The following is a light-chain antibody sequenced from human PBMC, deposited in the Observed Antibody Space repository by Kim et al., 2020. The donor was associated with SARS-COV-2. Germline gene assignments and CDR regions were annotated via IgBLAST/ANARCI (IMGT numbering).Light chain of an antibody. V-gene: IGKV1-39*01. CDR1: QSISTY. CDR2: GAS. Sequence: SASVGDRVTITCRASQSISTYLNWYQQKPGTAPKLLIYGASSLQSGVPSRFSGSGSGTDFTLTISSLQPEDFATYYCQQSYSTPLTFGGGTKLEI. J-gene: IGKJ4*01. CDR3: QQSYSTPLT.